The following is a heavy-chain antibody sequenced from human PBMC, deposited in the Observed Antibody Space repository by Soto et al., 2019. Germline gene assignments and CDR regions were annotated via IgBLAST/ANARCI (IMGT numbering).Heavy chain of an antibody. D-gene: IGHD3-10*01. CDR2: IYHSGST. CDR3: VLREGSGELLYAFDS. J-gene: IGHJ3*02. Sequence: SETLSLTCAVSGYSISSGYYWGWIRQPPGKGLEWIGSIYHSGSTYYNPSLKSRVTISVDTSKNQFSLKLSSVTAADTAVYYCVLREGSGELLYAFDSWGQGTMVTVSS. V-gene: IGHV4-38-2*01. CDR1: GYSISSGYY.